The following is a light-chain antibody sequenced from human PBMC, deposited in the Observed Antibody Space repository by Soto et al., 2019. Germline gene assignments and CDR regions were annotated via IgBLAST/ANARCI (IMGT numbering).Light chain of an antibody. CDR1: SSNIGAGYE. V-gene: IGLV1-40*01. CDR2: EHN. Sequence: QSVLTQPPSVSEAPGQRVTISCTGSSSNIGAGYEAHWYQQVPGTAPKLLIYEHNNRPSGVPDRFSGTQSGTSASLAITGLQAEDEAEYYCQSYDSSLSGYVFVTGTKLTVL. J-gene: IGLJ1*01. CDR3: QSYDSSLSGYV.